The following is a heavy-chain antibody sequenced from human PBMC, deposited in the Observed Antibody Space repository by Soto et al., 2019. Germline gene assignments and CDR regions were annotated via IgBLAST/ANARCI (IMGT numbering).Heavy chain of an antibody. D-gene: IGHD1-20*01. J-gene: IGHJ6*02. CDR2: VYYAGAT. V-gene: IGHV4-59*01. CDR3: ARFTITVDRRSGDVYHYYAMDV. Sequence: QVQLQESGPGLVRPSETLSLTCTVSGDAMSSNYWSWIRQPPGKGLEWIGYVYYAGATSYNPSLKSRVTISVDTSKNQFSLKLSSVTAADTAVYYCARFTITVDRRSGDVYHYYAMDVWGQGTTVTVS. CDR1: GDAMSSNY.